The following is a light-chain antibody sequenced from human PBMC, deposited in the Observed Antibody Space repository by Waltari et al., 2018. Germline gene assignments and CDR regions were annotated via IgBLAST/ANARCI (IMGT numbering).Light chain of an antibody. Sequence: AIQMTQSPSSLSASVGDRVTITCRASQGIRNELGWYQQKPGEATKILSYAASNLENGVPSRFRGSGSGTDFPLTISSLQPEDFATNYCLQDYNYPRTFGQGTKVEI. CDR2: AAS. CDR3: LQDYNYPRT. V-gene: IGKV1-6*01. CDR1: QGIRNE. J-gene: IGKJ1*01.